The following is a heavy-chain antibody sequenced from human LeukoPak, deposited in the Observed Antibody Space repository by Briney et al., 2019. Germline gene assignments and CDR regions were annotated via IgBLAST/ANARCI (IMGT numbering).Heavy chain of an antibody. V-gene: IGHV3-7*01. J-gene: IGHJ2*01. CDR3: ARDQGSMIVVRTTNGFFDL. CDR1: GFTFSNYW. CDR2: ISKDVCEI. D-gene: IGHD3-22*01. Sequence: GGSLRLSCAASGFTFSNYWMSWVRQAPGKGLEWLANISKDVCEIYYVDSVKGRFTITRDNGKNTLYLQINSPRADDTAVYYCARDQGSMIVVRTTNGFFDLWGRGTLVTVSS.